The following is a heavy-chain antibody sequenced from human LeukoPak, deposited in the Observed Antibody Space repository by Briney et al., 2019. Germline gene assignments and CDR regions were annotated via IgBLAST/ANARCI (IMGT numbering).Heavy chain of an antibody. CDR2: ISGSGGST. CDR1: GFTFSSYG. Sequence: GGSLRLSCAASGFTFSSYGMSWVRQAPGKGLEWVSAISGSGGSTYYADSVKGRFTISRDNSKNTLYLQMNSLRAEDTAVYYCARDRDYYDSSGYYPLDYWGQGSLVTVSP. V-gene: IGHV3-23*01. D-gene: IGHD3-22*01. CDR3: ARDRDYYDSSGYYPLDY. J-gene: IGHJ4*02.